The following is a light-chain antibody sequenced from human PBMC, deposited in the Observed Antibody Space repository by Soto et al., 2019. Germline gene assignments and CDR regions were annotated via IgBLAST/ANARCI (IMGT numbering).Light chain of an antibody. Sequence: DIVMTQSPDSLAVSLGERATINCESSRSVLYSSNNKNYLAWYQQKPGQPPKLLIYWASTRESGVPDRFSGSGSGTDFTLTISSLQAEDAAVYYCQQYYSTPLTFGGGTKVEIK. J-gene: IGKJ4*01. CDR1: RSVLYSSNNKNY. CDR2: WAS. CDR3: QQYYSTPLT. V-gene: IGKV4-1*01.